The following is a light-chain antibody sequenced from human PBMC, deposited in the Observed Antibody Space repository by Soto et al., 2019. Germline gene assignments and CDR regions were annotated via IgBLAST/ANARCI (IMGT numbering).Light chain of an antibody. V-gene: IGKV1-12*01. CDR2: AAS. CDR1: QHISTY. J-gene: IGKJ4*01. Sequence: IQVTPSPPPVPASVGHRVIITCRAGQHISTYLAWYQQKPGEAPKLLISAASSLGSGVPSRFSGSGSGTDFTLTISSLQPEDFATYYCQQANSFPFTFGGGTKVDIK. CDR3: QQANSFPFT.